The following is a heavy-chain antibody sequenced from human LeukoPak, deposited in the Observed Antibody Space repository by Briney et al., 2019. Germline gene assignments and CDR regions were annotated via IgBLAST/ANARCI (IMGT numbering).Heavy chain of an antibody. D-gene: IGHD6-19*01. V-gene: IGHV4-39*07. CDR1: GGSISSSSYY. J-gene: IGHJ4*02. CDR2: IYYSGST. Sequence: SETLSLTCTVSGGSISSSSYYWGWIRQPPGKGLEWIGSIYYSGSTYYNPSLKGRVTISVDTSKNQFSLKLSSVTAADTAVYYCARLAAGPPRDYWGQGTLVTVSS. CDR3: ARLAAGPPRDY.